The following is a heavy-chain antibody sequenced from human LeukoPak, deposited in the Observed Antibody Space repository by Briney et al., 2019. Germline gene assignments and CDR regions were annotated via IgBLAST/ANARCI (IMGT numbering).Heavy chain of an antibody. J-gene: IGHJ3*02. CDR3: ARVINYYDSSGNAFDI. D-gene: IGHD3-22*01. V-gene: IGHV1-2*02. CDR2: INPNSGGT. CDR1: GYTFTGYY. Sequence: ASVKVSCKASGYTFTGYYMHWVRQAPGQGLEWMGWINPNSGGTNYAQKFQGRVTMTRDTSISTAYMELSRLRSDDTAVYYCARVINYYDSSGNAFDIWGQGTMVTVSS.